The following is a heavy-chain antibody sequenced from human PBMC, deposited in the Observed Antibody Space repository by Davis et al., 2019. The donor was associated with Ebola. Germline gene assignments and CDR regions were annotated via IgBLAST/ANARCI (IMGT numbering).Heavy chain of an antibody. CDR1: GFTFTSYS. CDR3: ARGRTGSGGSHFQH. V-gene: IGHV3-21*01. Sequence: GESLKISCAASGFTFTSYSMNWVRQAPGKGLEWVSSISSSSSYIYYADSVKGRFTISRDNSKNTLYLQMNSLRAEDTAVYYCARGRTGSGGSHFQHWGQGTLVTVSS. D-gene: IGHD6-19*01. J-gene: IGHJ1*01. CDR2: ISSSSSYI.